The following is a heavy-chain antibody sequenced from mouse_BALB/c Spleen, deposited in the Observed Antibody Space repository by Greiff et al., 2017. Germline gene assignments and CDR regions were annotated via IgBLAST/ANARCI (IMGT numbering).Heavy chain of an antibody. CDR1: GYTFTSYW. D-gene: IGHD1-1*01. J-gene: IGHJ3*01. V-gene: IGHV1S81*02. CDR2: INPSNGRI. CDR3: ARTTVVAPIAY. Sequence: QVQLQQPGAELVKPGASVKLSCKASGYTFTSYWMHWVKQRPGQGLEWIGEINPSNGRINYNEKFKSKATLTVDKSSSTAYMQLSSLTSEDSAVYYCARTTVVAPIAYWGQGTLVTVSA.